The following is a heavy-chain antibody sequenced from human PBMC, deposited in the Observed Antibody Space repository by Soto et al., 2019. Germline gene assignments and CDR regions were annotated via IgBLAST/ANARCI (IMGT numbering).Heavy chain of an antibody. V-gene: IGHV3-23*01. CDR1: GFTFSSCA. J-gene: IGHJ4*02. Sequence: EVQLLESGGGLVQPGGSLRLSCAASGFTFSSCAMSWVRQAPGKGLEWVSTISGSDGSTYYADSVKARFTISRDNSKNPLYLQMNSLRAEETAVYYCAKCSGGSCYQPLDYWGQGTLVTVSS. CDR3: AKCSGGSCYQPLDY. D-gene: IGHD2-15*01. CDR2: ISGSDGST.